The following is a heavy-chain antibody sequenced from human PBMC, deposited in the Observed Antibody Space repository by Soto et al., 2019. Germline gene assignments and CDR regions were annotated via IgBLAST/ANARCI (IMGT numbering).Heavy chain of an antibody. J-gene: IGHJ5*02. D-gene: IGHD2-15*01. V-gene: IGHV1-3*01. CDR2: INPDNGNT. CDR1: GYTFTRYT. Sequence: ASVKVSCKASGYTFTRYTMNWVRQAPGQRLEWMGWINPDNGNTRSSQKFQDRVIITRDTSASTAYMDLSSLRSEDTAVYYCARGIATGQLDPWGQGTLVTVSS. CDR3: ARGIATGQLDP.